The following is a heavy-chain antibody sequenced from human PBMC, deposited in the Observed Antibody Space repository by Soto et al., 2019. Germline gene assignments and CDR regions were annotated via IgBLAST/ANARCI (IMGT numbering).Heavy chain of an antibody. V-gene: IGHV3-21*01. CDR2: ISSSSSYI. Sequence: GGSLGLSCAASGFTFSRYSMNWVRQAPGKGLEWVSSISSSSSYIYYADSVKGRFTISRDNAKNSLYLQMNSLRAEDTAVYYCARDIGQIAGQLVRNAFDIWGQGTMVTVSS. CDR3: ARDIGQIAGQLVRNAFDI. J-gene: IGHJ3*02. D-gene: IGHD6-13*01. CDR1: GFTFSRYS.